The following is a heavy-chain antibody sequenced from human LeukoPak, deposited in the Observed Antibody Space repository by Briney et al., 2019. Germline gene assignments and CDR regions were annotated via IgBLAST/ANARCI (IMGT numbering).Heavy chain of an antibody. J-gene: IGHJ4*02. CDR2: ISWNSGSI. D-gene: IGHD1-26*01. V-gene: IGHV3-9*01. CDR3: AKGGSGDYFDY. CDR1: GFTFDDYA. Sequence: PGRSLRLSCAASGFTFDDYAMHWVRQAPGKGLEWVSGISWNSGSIFYAESVKGRFTISRDNAKNSLYLQMNSLRAEDTALYYCAKGGSGDYFDYWGQGTLVTVSS.